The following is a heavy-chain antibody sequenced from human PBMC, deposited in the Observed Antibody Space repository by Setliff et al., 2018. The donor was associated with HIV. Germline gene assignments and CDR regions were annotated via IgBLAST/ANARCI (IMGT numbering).Heavy chain of an antibody. CDR3: ARVGLYGGYDYVNRAFDI. Sequence: GASVKVSCKTSGGTLSNYVITWVRQAPGQGLEWMGMIIPMYNIPAYAQKFQGRVTFTADESTSTAYMELSSLRSEDTAVYYCARVGLYGGYDYVNRAFDIWGQGTMVTVSS. J-gene: IGHJ3*02. CDR1: GGTLSNYV. V-gene: IGHV1-69*13. D-gene: IGHD5-12*01. CDR2: IIPMYNIP.